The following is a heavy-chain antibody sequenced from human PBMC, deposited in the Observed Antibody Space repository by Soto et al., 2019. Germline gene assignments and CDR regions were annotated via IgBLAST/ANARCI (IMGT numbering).Heavy chain of an antibody. V-gene: IGHV4-4*07. CDR2: VYTNGHT. Sequence: PSETPSLTCTVSGDSFSGYYWSWIRQPAAKGLEWIGRVYTNGHTDYNPSLTSRVSVSVDTSKNQFSLKLRFVTAADTAVYYCARGGYSYGDQCMDVGGQGTTVNGS. CDR1: GDSFSGYY. CDR3: ARGGYSYGDQCMDV. J-gene: IGHJ6*02. D-gene: IGHD5-18*01.